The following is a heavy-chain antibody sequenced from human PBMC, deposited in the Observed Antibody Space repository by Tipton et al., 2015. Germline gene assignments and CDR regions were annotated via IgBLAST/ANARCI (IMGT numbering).Heavy chain of an antibody. Sequence: SLRLSCAASGFTFNDYSISWVRQAPGKGLKWVSGISGSGGSTYYADSVKGRFTISRDTPKKTVYLQLDSLRAEDTAVYYCAKDTGYDFWSHYQRTSNFDYWGQGTLVTVSS. CDR2: ISGSGGST. CDR3: AKDTGYDFWSHYQRTSNFDY. J-gene: IGHJ4*02. CDR1: GFTFNDYS. D-gene: IGHD3-3*01. V-gene: IGHV3-23*01.